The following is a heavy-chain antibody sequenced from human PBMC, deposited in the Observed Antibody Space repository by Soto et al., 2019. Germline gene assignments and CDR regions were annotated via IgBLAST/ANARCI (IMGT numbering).Heavy chain of an antibody. Sequence: QVLLEQSGAEVTRAGASVKVSCKASGYTFISYGIAWVLQAPGQGLEWMGGISTSNGNTKYAQKFQDRVTMTTDTSTCTAYMDVRILRSDDTAVYYCARAGYSTSWGGILATGVDGVEIDDWGQGTLGTFSS. D-gene: IGHD6-13*01. CDR3: ARAGYSTSWGGILATGVDGVEIDD. J-gene: IGHJ4*02. CDR2: ISTSNGNT. V-gene: IGHV1-18*01. CDR1: GYTFISYG.